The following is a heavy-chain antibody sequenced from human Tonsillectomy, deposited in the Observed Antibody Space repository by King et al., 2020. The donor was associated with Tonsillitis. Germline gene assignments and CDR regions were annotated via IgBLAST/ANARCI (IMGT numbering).Heavy chain of an antibody. CDR3: ARDRVNCSSTSCYYYGMDV. J-gene: IGHJ6*02. CDR1: GGSISSYY. V-gene: IGHV4-59*01. CDR2: IYYSGST. Sequence: QLQESGPGLVKPSETLSLTCTVSGGSISSYYWSWIRQPPGKGLEWIGYIYYSGSTNYNPSLKSRVTISVDTSKNQFSLKLSSVTAADTAVYYCARDRVNCSSTSCYYYGMDVWGQGTTVTVSS. D-gene: IGHD2-2*01.